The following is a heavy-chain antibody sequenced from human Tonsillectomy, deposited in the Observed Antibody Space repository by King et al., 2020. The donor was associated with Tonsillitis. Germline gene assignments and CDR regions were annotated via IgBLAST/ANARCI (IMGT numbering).Heavy chain of an antibody. D-gene: IGHD3-10*01. V-gene: IGHV5-51*01. CDR1: GYSFTNNW. Sequence: QLVQSGAEVKKPGESLKISCKGSGYSFTNNWIGWVRQLPGKGREWMGFIYPGDADTTYSPSFPGKVTISADKSISTAYLQWSSLKASDTAMYYCAKHRGGYFASGTFDYWGQGTLVTVSS. CDR2: IYPGDADT. CDR3: AKHRGGYFASGTFDY. J-gene: IGHJ4*02.